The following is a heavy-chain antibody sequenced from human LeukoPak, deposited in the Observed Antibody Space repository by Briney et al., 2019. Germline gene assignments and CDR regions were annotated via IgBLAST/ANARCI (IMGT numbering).Heavy chain of an antibody. J-gene: IGHJ4*02. Sequence: GGSLRLSCAASGFTFSGSAMHWVRQASGKGLEWVGRIRSKANSYATAYAASVKGRFTISRDDSKNTAYLQMNSLKTEDTAVYYCTSRAGRAAGSFDYWGQGTLVTVSS. CDR2: IRSKANSYAT. CDR1: GFTFSGSA. D-gene: IGHD6-13*01. CDR3: TSRAGRAAGSFDY. V-gene: IGHV3-73*01.